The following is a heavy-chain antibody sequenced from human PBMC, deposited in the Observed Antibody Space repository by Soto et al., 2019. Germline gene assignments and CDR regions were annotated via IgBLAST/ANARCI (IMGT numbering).Heavy chain of an antibody. Sequence: SVKVSCKASGGTFSSYTISWVRQAPGQGLEWMGRIIPILGIANYAQKFQGRVTITADKSTSTAYMELSSLRSEDTAVYYCARDRYCSSTSCRGDAFDIWGQGTMVTVSS. V-gene: IGHV1-69*04. CDR2: IIPILGIA. CDR1: GGTFSSYT. D-gene: IGHD2-2*01. CDR3: ARDRYCSSTSCRGDAFDI. J-gene: IGHJ3*02.